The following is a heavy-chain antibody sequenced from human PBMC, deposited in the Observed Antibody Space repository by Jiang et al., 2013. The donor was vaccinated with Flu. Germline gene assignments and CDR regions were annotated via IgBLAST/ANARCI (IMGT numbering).Heavy chain of an antibody. D-gene: IGHD3-16*02. CDR3: ARVMSQRITFGGVIVIQGSNWFDP. V-gene: IGHV1-8*01. Sequence: SGAEVKKPGASVKVSCKASGYTFTSYDINWVRQATGQGLEWMGWMNPNSGNTGYAQKFQGRVTMTRNTSISTAYMELSSLRSEDTAVYYCARVMSQRITFGGVIVIQGSNWFDPWGQGTLVTVSS. J-gene: IGHJ5*02. CDR1: GYTFTSYD. CDR2: MNPNSGNT.